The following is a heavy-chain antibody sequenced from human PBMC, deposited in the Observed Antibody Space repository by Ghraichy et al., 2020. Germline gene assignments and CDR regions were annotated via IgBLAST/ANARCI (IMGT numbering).Heavy chain of an antibody. CDR1: GGSISSRSYY. V-gene: IGHV4-39*01. CDR3: ATFRDYDLCSSYYSGVSWFDP. Sequence: SETLALTCTVSGGSISSRSYYWGWIRQPPGKGLDWIGSICYSASTYYTPSLKSRVTKSIDTSKNQLSLKLSSVTAADTAVYYCATFRDYDLCSSYYSGVSWFDPWGQGTLVTVSS. CDR2: ICYSAST. J-gene: IGHJ5*02. D-gene: IGHD3-3*01.